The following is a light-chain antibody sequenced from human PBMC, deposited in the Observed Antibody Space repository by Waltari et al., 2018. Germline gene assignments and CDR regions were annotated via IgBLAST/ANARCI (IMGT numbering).Light chain of an antibody. Sequence: ETQMTQSPSTLSASAGDRVTITCRASASIYSWLAWYQQKPGRAPKLLVYEASSLERGVPSRFSGGGFGTEFTLTISGLQPDDFATYYCQQYAGSPWTFGQGTKVEIK. CDR2: EAS. J-gene: IGKJ1*01. CDR1: ASIYSW. V-gene: IGKV1-5*03. CDR3: QQYAGSPWT.